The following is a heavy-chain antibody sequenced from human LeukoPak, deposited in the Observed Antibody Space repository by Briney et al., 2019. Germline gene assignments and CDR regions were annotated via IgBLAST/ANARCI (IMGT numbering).Heavy chain of an antibody. CDR2: ISAYNGNT. D-gene: IGHD2-15*01. CDR3: ARGKDVVVVAATPNNAFDI. V-gene: IGHV1-18*01. J-gene: IGHJ3*02. CDR1: GYTFTSYG. Sequence: ASVKVSCKASGYTFTSYGIGWVRQAPGQGLEWMGWISAYNGNTNYAQKLQGRVTMTTDTSTSTAYMELRSLRSDDTAVYYCARGKDVVVVAATPNNAFDIWGQGTMVTVSS.